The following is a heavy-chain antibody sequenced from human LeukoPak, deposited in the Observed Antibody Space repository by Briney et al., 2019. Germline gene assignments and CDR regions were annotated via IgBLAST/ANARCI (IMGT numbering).Heavy chain of an antibody. CDR1: GGSISSSSYY. J-gene: IGHJ5*02. CDR3: ARLTIWFGELFHRWFDP. D-gene: IGHD3-10*01. V-gene: IGHV4-39*01. CDR2: IYYSGST. Sequence: PSETLSLTSTVSGGSISSSSYYWGWSREPPGKGLEWIGSIYYSGSTYYNPSLKSRVTISVDTSKNQFFLKLSSVTAADTAVYYCARLTIWFGELFHRWFDPWGQGTLVTVSS.